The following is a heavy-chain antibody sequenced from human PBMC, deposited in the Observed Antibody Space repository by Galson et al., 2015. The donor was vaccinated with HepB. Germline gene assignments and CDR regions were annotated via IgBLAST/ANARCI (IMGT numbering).Heavy chain of an antibody. V-gene: IGHV3-9*01. D-gene: IGHD1-26*01. CDR1: GSTLRDYA. CDR2: IYWNSNRI. Sequence: SLRLSCAASGSTLRDYAMHWVRQPPGKGLERVAGIYWNSNRIDYADSVKGRFSISRDNAKNLVYLQMNSLRSEDTAFYYCTKDTSPGGADYWGQGTLVTVSP. J-gene: IGHJ4*02. CDR3: TKDTSPGGADY.